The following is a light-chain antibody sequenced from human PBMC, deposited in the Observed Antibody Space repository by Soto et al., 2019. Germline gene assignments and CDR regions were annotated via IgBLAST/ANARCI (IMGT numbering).Light chain of an antibody. J-gene: IGKJ3*01. V-gene: IGKV1-39*01. CDR3: QETYSVPFFS. CDR1: QSISTY. CDR2: AAS. Sequence: DIRLAQSPSSLSASVGDRGTITCRASQSISTYLNWFQQKPGQAPKLLIYAASSLQSGVPSRFSGSGSGTDFTLTISNLQPQDFATYYCQETYSVPFFSFGPGTIVDIK.